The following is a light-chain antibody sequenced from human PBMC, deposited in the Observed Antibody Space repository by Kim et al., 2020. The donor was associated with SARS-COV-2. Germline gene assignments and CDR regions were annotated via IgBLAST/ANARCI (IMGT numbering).Light chain of an antibody. V-gene: IGKV1-5*03. CDR1: QGISSW. CDR2: NAS. J-gene: IGKJ1*01. Sequence: DIQMTQSPSTLSASVGDRVTITCRASQGISSWLAWYQQKPGKAPKLLIYNASNLESGVPSRVSGSGSGTEFTLTISSLQPDDFATYYCQQYNSFPWTFGQGTKVDIK. CDR3: QQYNSFPWT.